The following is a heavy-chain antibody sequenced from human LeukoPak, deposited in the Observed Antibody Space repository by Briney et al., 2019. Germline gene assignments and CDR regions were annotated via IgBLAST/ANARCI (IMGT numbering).Heavy chain of an antibody. D-gene: IGHD3-22*01. V-gene: IGHV3-73*01. CDR3: TRLSDDSRGYYFNYVFDY. Sequence: PGGSLKLSCAASGFTFSGCAMHWVRQASGKGLEWVGRIKSIGNSYATEYAAWVKGRFTISRDDSKSTSYLQMNSLNTEDTAVYYWTRLSDDSRGYYFNYVFDYWGRGTLVTVSS. CDR1: GFTFSGCA. CDR2: IKSIGNSYAT. J-gene: IGHJ4*02.